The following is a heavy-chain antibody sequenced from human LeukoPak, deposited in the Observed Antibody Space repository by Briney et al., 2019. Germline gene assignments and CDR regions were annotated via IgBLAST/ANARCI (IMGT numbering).Heavy chain of an antibody. CDR1: GGSVSSGSYY. CDR2: IYYSGGT. V-gene: IGHV4-61*01. Sequence: PSETLSLTCTVSGGSVSSGSYYWSWIRQPPGKGLEWIGYIYYSGGTNYNPSLKSRVTISIDTSKNQFSLKLSSVTAADTAVYYCARAGVCSGGSCYDYWGQGTLVTVSS. CDR3: ARAGVCSGGSCYDY. D-gene: IGHD2-15*01. J-gene: IGHJ4*02.